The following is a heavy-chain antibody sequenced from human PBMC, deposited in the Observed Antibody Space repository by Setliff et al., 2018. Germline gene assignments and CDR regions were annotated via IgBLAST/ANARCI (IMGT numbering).Heavy chain of an antibody. CDR3: ARNPSPESNGWDGGYYYYFYMDV. CDR2: IRRGGSTI. CDR1: GFTFSDYY. Sequence: GSLRLSCAASGFTFSDYYMNWIRQAPWKGLEWLSYIRRGGSTIYYADSVKGRFIISRDNAKNSLFLEMDSLRAEDTAVYYCARNPSPESNGWDGGYYYYFYMDVWGKGTTVTVSS. D-gene: IGHD6-19*01. J-gene: IGHJ6*03. V-gene: IGHV3-11*04.